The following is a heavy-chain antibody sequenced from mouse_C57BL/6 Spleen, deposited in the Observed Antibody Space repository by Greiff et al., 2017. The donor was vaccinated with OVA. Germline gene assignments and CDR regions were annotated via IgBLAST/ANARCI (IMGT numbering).Heavy chain of an antibody. V-gene: IGHV5-16*01. CDR1: GFTFSDYY. CDR2: INYDGSST. Sequence: EVKLMESAGGLVQPGSSMKLSCTASGFTFSDYYMAWVRQVPEKGLEWVANINYDGSSTYYLDSLKSRFIISRDNAKNILYLQMSSLKSEDTATYYCARLDGYSFAYWGQGTLVTVSA. CDR3: ARLDGYSFAY. J-gene: IGHJ3*01. D-gene: IGHD2-3*01.